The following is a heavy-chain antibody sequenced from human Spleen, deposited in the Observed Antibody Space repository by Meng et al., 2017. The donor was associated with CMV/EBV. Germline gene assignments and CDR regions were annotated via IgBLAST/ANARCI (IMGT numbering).Heavy chain of an antibody. CDR2: INHSGST. D-gene: IGHD3-3*01. CDR1: GGSFSGYY. CDR3: ARGRRPIFFDY. V-gene: IGHV4-34*01. J-gene: IGHJ4*02. Sequence: SETLSLTCAVYGGSFSGYYWSWIRQPPGKGLEWIGEINHSGSTNYNPSLKSRVTISVDTSKNQFSLKLSSVTAADTAVYYCARGRRPIFFDYWGQGTLVTVSS.